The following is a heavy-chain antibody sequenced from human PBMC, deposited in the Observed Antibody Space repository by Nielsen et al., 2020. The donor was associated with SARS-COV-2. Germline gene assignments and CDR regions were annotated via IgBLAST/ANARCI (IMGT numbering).Heavy chain of an antibody. V-gene: IGHV4-34*01. D-gene: IGHD3-10*01. J-gene: IGHJ6*02. CDR2: INHSGST. CDR1: GGSFSGYY. CDR3: ARGSISMVRGVIQNSYYYYGMDV. Sequence: SETLSLTCAVYGGSFSGYYWSWIRQLPGKGLEWIGEINHSGSTNYNPSLKSRVTISVDTSKNQFSLKLSSVTAADTAVYYCARGSISMVRGVIQNSYYYYGMDVWGQGTTVTVSS.